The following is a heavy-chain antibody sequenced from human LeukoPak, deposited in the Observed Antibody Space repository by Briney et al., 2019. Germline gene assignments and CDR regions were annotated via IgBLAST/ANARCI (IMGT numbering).Heavy chain of an antibody. Sequence: GGSLRLSCAASGFTFSSYNMNWVRQAPGKGLEWVAVISYDGSNKYYADSVKGRFTISRDNSKNTLYLQMNSLRAEDTAVYYCARGDSYLDYWGQGTLVTVSS. CDR3: ARGDSYLDY. J-gene: IGHJ4*02. V-gene: IGHV3-30*03. CDR1: GFTFSSYN. CDR2: ISYDGSNK. D-gene: IGHD3-3*01.